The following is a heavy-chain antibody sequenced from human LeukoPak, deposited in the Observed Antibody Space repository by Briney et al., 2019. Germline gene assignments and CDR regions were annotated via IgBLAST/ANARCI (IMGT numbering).Heavy chain of an antibody. CDR2: ISGSGGST. Sequence: GGSLRLSCAASGFTFSSYAMSWVRQAPGKGLEWGSAISGSGGSTYYADSVKGRFTISRDNSKNTLYLQMNSLRAEDTAVYYCAKRPTMVRDPHDYWGQGTLVTVSS. CDR3: AKRPTMVRDPHDY. D-gene: IGHD3-10*01. V-gene: IGHV3-23*01. CDR1: GFTFSSYA. J-gene: IGHJ4*02.